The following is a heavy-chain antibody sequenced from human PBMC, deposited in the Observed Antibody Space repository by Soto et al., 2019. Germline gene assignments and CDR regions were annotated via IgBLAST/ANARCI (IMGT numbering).Heavy chain of an antibody. V-gene: IGHV4-59*01. Sequence: SETLSLTCTVSGGSISSYYWSWIRQPPGKGLEWIGYIYYSGSTNYNPSLKSRVTISVDTSKNQFSLKLSSVTAADTAVYYCARDSIYRVAGPQGDYYYGMDVWGQGTTVTVSS. CDR2: IYYSGST. CDR3: ARDSIYRVAGPQGDYYYGMDV. D-gene: IGHD6-19*01. J-gene: IGHJ6*02. CDR1: GGSISSYY.